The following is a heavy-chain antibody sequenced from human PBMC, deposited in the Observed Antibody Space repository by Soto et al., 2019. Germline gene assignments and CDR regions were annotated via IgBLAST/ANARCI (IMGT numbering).Heavy chain of an antibody. CDR3: ARSVAHMITFGGVIVILQWNYASDI. D-gene: IGHD3-16*02. CDR2: IYYSGST. CDR1: GGSISSYY. J-gene: IGHJ3*02. V-gene: IGHV4-59*01. Sequence: ETLSLTCTVSGGSISSYYWSWIRQPPGKGLEWIGYIYYSGSTNYNPSLKSRVTISVDTSKNQFSLKLSSVTAADTAVYYCARSVAHMITFGGVIVILQWNYASDIWGQGTMVTVSS.